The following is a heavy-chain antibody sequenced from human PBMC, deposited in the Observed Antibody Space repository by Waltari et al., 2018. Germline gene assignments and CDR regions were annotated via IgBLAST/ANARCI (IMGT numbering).Heavy chain of an antibody. CDR2: INHSGST. CDR3: ARTGSGWYRGADY. J-gene: IGHJ4*02. CDR1: GGSFRGYY. V-gene: IGHV4-34*01. Sequence: QVQLQQWGAGLLKPSETLSLTCAVYGGSFRGYYWIWIRQSPGKGLEWIGEINHSGSTNYNPSLKSRVTISVDTSKNQFSLKLSSVTAADTAVYYCARTGSGWYRGADYWGQGTLVTVSS. D-gene: IGHD6-19*01.